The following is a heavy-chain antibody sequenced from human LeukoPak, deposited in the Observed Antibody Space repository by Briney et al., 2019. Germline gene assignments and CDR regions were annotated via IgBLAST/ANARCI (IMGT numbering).Heavy chain of an antibody. V-gene: IGHV4-59*01. D-gene: IGHD3-16*02. J-gene: IGHJ4*02. CDR2: IYYSGST. CDR1: GGSISSYY. Sequence: PSETLSLTCTVFGGSISSYYWSWIRQPPGKGLEWIGYIYYSGSTNYNPSLKSRVTISVDTSKNQFSLKLSSVTAADTAVYYCARGAYDYVWGGYRSPYLYYFDYWGQGTLVTVSS. CDR3: ARGAYDYVWGGYRSPYLYYFDY.